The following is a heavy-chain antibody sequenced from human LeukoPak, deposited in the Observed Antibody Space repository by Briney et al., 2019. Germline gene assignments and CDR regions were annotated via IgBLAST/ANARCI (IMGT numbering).Heavy chain of an antibody. Sequence: GGSLRLSCAASGFTFDLHSFNWVRQAPGKGLEWVASIGGTTDSIHYADSLKGRFSISRDNDKNTLYLQMNSLRAEDTAVYFCARVLYCGGDCHLVLWGQGTLVTVSP. J-gene: IGHJ4*01. CDR2: IGGTTDSI. D-gene: IGHD2-21*02. CDR3: ARVLYCGGDCHLVL. V-gene: IGHV3-21*06. CDR1: GFTFDLHS.